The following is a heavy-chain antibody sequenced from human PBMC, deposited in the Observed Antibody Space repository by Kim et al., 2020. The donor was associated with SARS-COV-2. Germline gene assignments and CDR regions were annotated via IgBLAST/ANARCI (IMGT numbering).Heavy chain of an antibody. CDR2: T. Sequence: TTSNPSLKSRVTISVDTSKTQFSLKLSSVTAADTAVYYCASFYDSSGYYYWGQGTLVTVSS. CDR3: ASFYDSSGYYY. J-gene: IGHJ4*02. V-gene: IGHV4-34*01. D-gene: IGHD3-22*01.